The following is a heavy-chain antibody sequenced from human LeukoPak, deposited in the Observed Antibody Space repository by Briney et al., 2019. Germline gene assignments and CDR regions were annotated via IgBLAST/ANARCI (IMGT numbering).Heavy chain of an antibody. CDR2: INPNNGGT. J-gene: IGHJ6*02. V-gene: IGHV1-2*02. CDR3: ARGERYYYDSSGYYRHYYYYGMDV. D-gene: IGHD3-22*01. CDR1: GYTFTGYY. Sequence: ASVKVSCKASGYTFTGYYMHWVRQAPGKGLEWMGWINPNNGGTNYAQKFQGRVTMTRDTSISTAYMELSRLRSDDTAVYYCARGERYYYDSSGYYRHYYYYGMDVWGQGTTVTVSS.